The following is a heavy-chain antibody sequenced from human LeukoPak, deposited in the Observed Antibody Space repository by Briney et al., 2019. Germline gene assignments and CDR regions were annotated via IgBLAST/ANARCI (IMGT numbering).Heavy chain of an antibody. V-gene: IGHV1-18*01. J-gene: IGHJ3*02. Sequence: ASVKVSCKASGYTFTSYGISCVRHAPGQRLEWRVWISAYNVNTNYAQQLQGRVTMTKDTSTSTAYMELRSLRSDDTAVYYCASGLPPDAFDIWGQGTMVTVSS. CDR1: GYTFTSYG. CDR2: ISAYNVNT. CDR3: ASGLPPDAFDI.